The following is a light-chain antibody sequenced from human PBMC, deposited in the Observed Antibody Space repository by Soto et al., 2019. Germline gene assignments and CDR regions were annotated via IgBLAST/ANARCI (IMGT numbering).Light chain of an antibody. J-gene: IGLJ1*01. CDR1: SIDVDDY. Sequence: QSVLTQPRSVSGSPGQSVTISCSGTSIDVDDYVSWHQQHPGKAPKVIIYDVTERPSGVPDRFSGSKSGNAASLTVSGLQAEDEADYYCCAHVGSSTYVFGSGTKVTVL. V-gene: IGLV2-11*01. CDR3: CAHVGSSTYV. CDR2: DVT.